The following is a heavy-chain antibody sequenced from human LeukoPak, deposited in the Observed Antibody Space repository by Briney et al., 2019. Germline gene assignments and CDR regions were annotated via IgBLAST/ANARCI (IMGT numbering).Heavy chain of an antibody. V-gene: IGHV3-49*04. D-gene: IGHD6-19*01. CDR3: TREGGWYYFDY. J-gene: IGHJ4*02. Sequence: GGSLRLSCTASGFTFGDYPMSWVRQAPGKGLEWVGFIRSKTYGGTTEYAASVKGRFIISRDDSKSIAYLHMDSLKTEDTALYYCTREGGWYYFDYWGQGTLVTVS. CDR2: IRSKTYGGTT. CDR1: GFTFGDYP.